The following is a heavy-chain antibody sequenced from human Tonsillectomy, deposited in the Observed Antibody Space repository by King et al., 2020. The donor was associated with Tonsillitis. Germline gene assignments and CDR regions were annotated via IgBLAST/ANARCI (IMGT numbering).Heavy chain of an antibody. CDR2: TYYRSKWYN. CDR3: ARGGLLGIHWYFDL. J-gene: IGHJ2*01. Sequence: VQLQQSGPGLVKPSQTLSLTCAISGDSVSSNIAAWNWLRQSPSRSLEWLGRTYYRSKWYNDYAVALKSRITINPDTSKNQFSLQLNSVTPEDTAVYYCARGGLLGIHWYFDLWGRGTLVTVSS. D-gene: IGHD7-27*01. V-gene: IGHV6-1*01. CDR1: GDSVSSNIAA.